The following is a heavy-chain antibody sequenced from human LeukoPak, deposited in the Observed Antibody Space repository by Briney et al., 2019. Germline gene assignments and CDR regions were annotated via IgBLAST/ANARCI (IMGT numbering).Heavy chain of an antibody. CDR3: AKPRGPISNFGSGSPNWFDP. CDR2: ISGGGDST. CDR1: GFTFSSYA. V-gene: IGHV3-23*01. J-gene: IGHJ5*02. D-gene: IGHD3-10*01. Sequence: PGGSLRLSCAASGFTFSSYAMSWVRQTPGKGLEWVSAISGGGDSTYYADSVKGRFTISRDNSKNTLYLQMNSLRAEDTAVYYCAKPRGPISNFGSGSPNWFDPWGQGTLVTVSS.